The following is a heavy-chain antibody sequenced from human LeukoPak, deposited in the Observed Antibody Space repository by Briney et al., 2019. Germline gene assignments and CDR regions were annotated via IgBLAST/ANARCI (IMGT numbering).Heavy chain of an antibody. CDR2: INPNSGGT. J-gene: IGHJ4*02. V-gene: IGHV1-2*02. CDR1: GYTFTGYY. Sequence: ASVKVSCKASGYTFTGYYIHWVRQAPGQGLKWMGWINPNSGGTNYAQKFQGRVTMTRDTSISTAYIELSRLRSDDTAVYYCARASSSWPAYYFDYWGQGTLVTVSS. D-gene: IGHD6-13*01. CDR3: ARASSSWPAYYFDY.